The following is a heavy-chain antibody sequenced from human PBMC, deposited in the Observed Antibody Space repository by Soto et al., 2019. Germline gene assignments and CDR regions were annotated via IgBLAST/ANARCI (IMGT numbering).Heavy chain of an antibody. D-gene: IGHD3-22*01. CDR2: ISGSGGST. CDR1: GFTFSSYV. CDR3: AKVRADYYDSSGPIDY. Sequence: EVQLLESGGGLVQPGGSLRLSCAASGFTFSSYVVSWVRQAPGKGLESVSAISGSGGSTYYGDSVKGRFTISRDNSKNTLYLQLNSLRAEDTAVYYCAKVRADYYDSSGPIDYWGQGTLVTVSS. V-gene: IGHV3-23*01. J-gene: IGHJ4*02.